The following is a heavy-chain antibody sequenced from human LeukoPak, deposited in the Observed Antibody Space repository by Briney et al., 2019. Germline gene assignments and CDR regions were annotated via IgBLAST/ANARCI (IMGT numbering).Heavy chain of an antibody. CDR2: ISPSGTVI. Sequence: SGGSLRLSCAASGFTFRTYAMSWVRQAPGKGLEWVSYISPSGTVIYYGDSVKGRFTISRDNAKKSLYLQMNSLRAEDTAVYYCARDYNCWGQGTLVTVSS. CDR3: ARDYNC. J-gene: IGHJ4*02. CDR1: GFTFRTYA. V-gene: IGHV3-11*01. D-gene: IGHD3-10*01.